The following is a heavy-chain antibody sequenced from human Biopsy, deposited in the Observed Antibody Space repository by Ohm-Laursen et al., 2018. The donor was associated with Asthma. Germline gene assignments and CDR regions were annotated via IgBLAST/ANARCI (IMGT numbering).Heavy chain of an antibody. CDR1: GGTFNTYV. Sequence: SSVKVSCNSLGGTFNTYVIGWVRQAPGQGLEWMGGINSVFGTTTYPQKFQDRVTITAGDSTSTVYMELSSLRSGDTAVYYCARKAGSCISRTCYSLDFWGQGTLVTVSS. J-gene: IGHJ4*02. CDR3: ARKAGSCISRTCYSLDF. V-gene: IGHV1-69*01. CDR2: INSVFGTT. D-gene: IGHD2-2*01.